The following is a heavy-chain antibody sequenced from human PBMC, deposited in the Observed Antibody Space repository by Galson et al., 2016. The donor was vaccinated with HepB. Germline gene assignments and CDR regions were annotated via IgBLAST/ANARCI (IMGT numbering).Heavy chain of an antibody. Sequence: SLRLSCATSGFTFTRYNMNWVRQAPGKGLEWVSSISSGSSCIYYADSVKGRFTISRDNVKKSLYLQMNSLRPEDTAVYYCARVREQRLLDAFDIWGQGTMVTVSS. D-gene: IGHD6-25*01. J-gene: IGHJ3*02. V-gene: IGHV3-21*01. CDR1: GFTFTRYN. CDR3: ARVREQRLLDAFDI. CDR2: ISSGSSCI.